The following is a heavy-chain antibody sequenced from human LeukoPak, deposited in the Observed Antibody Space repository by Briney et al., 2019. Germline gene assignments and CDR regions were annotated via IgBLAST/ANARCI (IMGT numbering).Heavy chain of an antibody. CDR3: ARGAARCSGGHCFPD. J-gene: IGHJ4*02. CDR1: GFSISIFW. D-gene: IGHD2-15*01. Sequence: GGSLRLSCAASGFSISIFWMHWVRQAPGKGLVWVSRINSDGSSTTYADSVKGRFTISRDNAKNTLCLQAKSLRAEDTGVYYCARGAARCSGGHCFPDWGRGTLVTVSS. CDR2: INSDGSST. V-gene: IGHV3-74*01.